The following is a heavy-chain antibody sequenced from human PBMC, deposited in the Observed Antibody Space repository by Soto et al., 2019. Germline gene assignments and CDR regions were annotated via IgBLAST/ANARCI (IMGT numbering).Heavy chain of an antibody. CDR2: IYYSGST. Sequence: SETLSLTCTVSGGSISSYYWSWIRQPPGKGLQWIGYIYYSGSTNYNPSLKSRVTISVDTSKNQFSLKLSSVTAADTAVYYCARVWGGAFDIWGQGTMVTVSS. J-gene: IGHJ3*02. D-gene: IGHD3-10*01. V-gene: IGHV4-59*13. CDR3: ARVWGGAFDI. CDR1: GGSISSYY.